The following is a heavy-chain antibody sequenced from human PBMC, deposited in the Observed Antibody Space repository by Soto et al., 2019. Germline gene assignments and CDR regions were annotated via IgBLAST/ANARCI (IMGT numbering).Heavy chain of an antibody. Sequence: GGSLRLSCAASGFTFSSYSMNWVRQAPGKGLEWVSSISSSSYIYYADSVKGRFTISRDNAKNSLYLQMNSLRAEDTAVYYCARAEYDILHYYYYYMDVWGKGTTVTVSS. J-gene: IGHJ6*03. D-gene: IGHD3-9*01. CDR1: GFTFSSYS. V-gene: IGHV3-21*01. CDR3: ARAEYDILHYYYYYMDV. CDR2: ISSSSYI.